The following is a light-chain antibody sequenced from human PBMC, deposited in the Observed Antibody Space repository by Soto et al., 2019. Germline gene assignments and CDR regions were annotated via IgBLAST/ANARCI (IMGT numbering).Light chain of an antibody. Sequence: DIQVTQYPASVSASVGDRGTIACLASQDIAGYLAWYQHKPGRPPELLIHGASRLQSGVQARFSGSGSGTDFTLSINSLQPEDFATYYCQQAYSFPITFGQGTRLEIK. CDR1: QDIAGY. V-gene: IGKV1D-12*01. J-gene: IGKJ5*01. CDR3: QQAYSFPIT. CDR2: GAS.